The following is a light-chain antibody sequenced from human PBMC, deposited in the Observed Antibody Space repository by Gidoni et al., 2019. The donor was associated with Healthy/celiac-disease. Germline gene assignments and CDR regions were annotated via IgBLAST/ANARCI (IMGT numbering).Light chain of an antibody. V-gene: IGLV2-11*01. CDR1: SSDVGGYNY. Sequence: HSALTQPRPVSGSPGQSVTISCTGTSSDVGGYNYVSWYQQHPGKAPKLMIYDVSKRPSVVPDRFSGSKSGNTASLTISGLQAEDEADYYCCSYAGSLYVFGTGTKVTVL. J-gene: IGLJ1*01. CDR3: CSYAGSLYV. CDR2: DVS.